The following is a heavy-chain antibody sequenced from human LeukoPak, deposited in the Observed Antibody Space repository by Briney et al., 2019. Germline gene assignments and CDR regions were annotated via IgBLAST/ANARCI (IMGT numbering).Heavy chain of an antibody. V-gene: IGHV4-59*01. CDR3: AGDVVATLNAFDI. D-gene: IGHD2-15*01. CDR1: GDSISNYY. J-gene: IGHJ3*02. Sequence: SETLSLXCTVSGDSISNYYWNWIRQPPGKGLEWIGYIYYSGSTNYNPSLKSRVTISIDTSKNQFSLKLSSVTAADTAVYYCAGDVVATLNAFDIWGQGTMVTVSS. CDR2: IYYSGST.